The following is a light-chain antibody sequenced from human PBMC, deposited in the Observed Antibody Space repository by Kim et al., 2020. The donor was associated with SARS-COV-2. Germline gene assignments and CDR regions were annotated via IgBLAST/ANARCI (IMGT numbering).Light chain of an antibody. CDR1: QDIRNH. V-gene: IGKV1-27*01. Sequence: ASVGDRVTITCRASQDIRNHLAWYQQEPGKVPKVLIYAASALASGVPSRFGGSGSGTDFTLTITSLQPEDVATYYCQKYDSAPWTFGPGTKVDIK. CDR3: QKYDSAPWT. CDR2: AAS. J-gene: IGKJ1*01.